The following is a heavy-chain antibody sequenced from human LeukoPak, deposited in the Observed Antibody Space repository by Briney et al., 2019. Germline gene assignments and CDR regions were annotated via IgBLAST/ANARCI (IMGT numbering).Heavy chain of an antibody. V-gene: IGHV4-59*11. J-gene: IGHJ6*03. CDR1: GGSISSHY. CDR3: ARRNHYFYYMDV. CDR2: IYYSGST. Sequence: SETLSLTCTVSGGSISSHYWSWIRQPPGKGLEWIGYIYYSGSTNYNPSLKSRVTISVDTSKNQFSLKLSSVTAADTAVYYCARRNHYFYYMDVWGKGTTVTVSS.